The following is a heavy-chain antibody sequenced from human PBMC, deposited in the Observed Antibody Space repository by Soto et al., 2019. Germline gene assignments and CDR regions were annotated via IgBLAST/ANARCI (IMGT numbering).Heavy chain of an antibody. V-gene: IGHV4-30-2*01. Sequence: QLQLQESGSGLVKPSQTLSLTCAVSGYSISSGGYFWSWIRQPPGEGLEWIGYIYHSGSTYYNPSLKSRVTISVDRSKNQFSLKLSSVTAADTAVYYCARGDYYYSMDVWGQGTTVTVSS. CDR1: GYSISSGGYF. J-gene: IGHJ6*02. CDR3: ARGDYYYSMDV. CDR2: IYHSGST.